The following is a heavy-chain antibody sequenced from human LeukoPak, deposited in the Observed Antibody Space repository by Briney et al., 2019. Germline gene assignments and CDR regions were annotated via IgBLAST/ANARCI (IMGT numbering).Heavy chain of an antibody. CDR2: INPSGGST. V-gene: IGHV1-46*01. J-gene: IGHJ5*02. D-gene: IGHD3-10*01. CDR3: ARDRRVRGVTPTGWFDP. CDR1: GYTFTSYY. Sequence: ASVKVSCKASGYTFTSYYMHWVRQAPGQGLEWMGIINPSGGSTSYAQKFQGRVTMTRDMSTSTVYMELRSLRSDDTAVYYCARDRRVRGVTPTGWFDPWGQGTLVTVSS.